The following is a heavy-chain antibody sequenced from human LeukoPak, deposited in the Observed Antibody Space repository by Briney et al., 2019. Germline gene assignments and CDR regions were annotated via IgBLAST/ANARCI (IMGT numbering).Heavy chain of an antibody. J-gene: IGHJ4*02. D-gene: IGHD3-22*01. V-gene: IGHV3-33*06. CDR2: IWYDGSNK. CDR1: GFTFSSYG. CDR3: AKAYYYDSSSYYGHLGY. Sequence: PGGSLRLSCAASGFTFSSYGMHWVRQAPGKGLEWVAVIWYDGSNKYYADSVKGRFTISRDNSKNTLYLQMNSLRAEDTAVYYCAKAYYYDSSSYYGHLGYWGQGTLVTVSS.